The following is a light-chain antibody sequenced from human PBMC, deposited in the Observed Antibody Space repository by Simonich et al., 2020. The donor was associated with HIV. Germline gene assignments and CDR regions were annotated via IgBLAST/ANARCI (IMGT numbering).Light chain of an antibody. CDR1: SSDVGSYNL. V-gene: IGLV2-23*01. CDR2: EGS. Sequence: QSALTQPASVSGSPGQSITISCTGTSSDVGSYNLVSWNQQHPGKAPKLMIYEGSKRPSAVSNRFSGSKSGNTASLTISGLQAEDEADYYCCSYAGSSTWVFGGGTKLTVL. CDR3: CSYAGSSTWV. J-gene: IGLJ2*01.